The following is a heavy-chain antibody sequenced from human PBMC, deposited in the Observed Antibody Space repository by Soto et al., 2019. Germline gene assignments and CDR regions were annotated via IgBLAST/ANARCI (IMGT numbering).Heavy chain of an antibody. J-gene: IGHJ4*02. V-gene: IGHV4-39*01. Sequence: LSLTCTVSGGSISSSSYYWGCIRQPPGKGLEWIGSIYYSGSTYYNPSLKSRVTISVDTSKNQFSLKLSSVTAADTAVYYCARLVYDSSGYRPGWGQGTLVTVSS. CDR2: IYYSGST. CDR3: ARLVYDSSGYRPG. D-gene: IGHD3-22*01. CDR1: GGSISSSSYY.